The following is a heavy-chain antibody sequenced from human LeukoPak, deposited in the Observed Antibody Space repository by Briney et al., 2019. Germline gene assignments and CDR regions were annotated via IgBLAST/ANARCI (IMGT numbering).Heavy chain of an antibody. CDR3: ARGSDYGDSPGLN. CDR2: IIPIFGTA. CDR1: GGTFSSYA. J-gene: IGHJ4*02. Sequence: SVKVSCKASGGTFSSYAISWVRQAPGQGLEWMGGIIPIFGTANYAQKFQGRVTITADESTSTAYMGLSSLRSEDTAVYYCARGSDYGDSPGLNWGQGTLVTVSS. D-gene: IGHD4-17*01. V-gene: IGHV1-69*13.